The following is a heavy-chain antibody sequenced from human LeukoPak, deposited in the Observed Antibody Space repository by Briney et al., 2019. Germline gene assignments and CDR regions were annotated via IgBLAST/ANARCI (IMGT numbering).Heavy chain of an antibody. V-gene: IGHV3-9*01. CDR2: ISWNSGSI. Sequence: GGSLRLSCAASGFTFDDYAMPWVRQAPGKGLEWVSGISWNSGSIGYADSVKGRFTISRDNAKNSLYLQMNSLRAEDTAVYYCARDTGYCGGDCCPFDPWGQGTLVTVSS. CDR3: ARDTGYCGGDCCPFDP. D-gene: IGHD2-21*02. CDR1: GFTFDDYA. J-gene: IGHJ5*02.